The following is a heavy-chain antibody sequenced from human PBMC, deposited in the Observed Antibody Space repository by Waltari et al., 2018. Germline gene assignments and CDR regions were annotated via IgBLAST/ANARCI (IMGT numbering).Heavy chain of an antibody. D-gene: IGHD3-3*01. CDR1: GASVSTGSFY. Sequence: QVQLQESGPGMVKSSQTLSLTCTVSGASVSTGSFYWSWIRQSAGKGLEWVGRIYATGGTNYNPSLQSRVSMSLDAFKNQVFLKLTSVVAADTAVYYCARVLHWASDYDLDGGFDYWGQGTLVTVSS. V-gene: IGHV4-61*02. CDR3: ARVLHWASDYDLDGGFDY. J-gene: IGHJ4*02. CDR2: IYATGGT.